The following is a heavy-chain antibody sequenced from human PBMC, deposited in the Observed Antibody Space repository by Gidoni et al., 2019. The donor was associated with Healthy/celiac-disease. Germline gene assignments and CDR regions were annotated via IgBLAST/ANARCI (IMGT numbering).Heavy chain of an antibody. Sequence: QVQLVASGGGVVQPGRSLRLSCAASGFTFSSYGMHWVRQAPGKGLGGVAVISYDGSNKYYADSVKGRFTISRDNSKNTLYLQMNSLRAEDTAVYYCAKDSSSGWYQGGGFDYWGQGTLVTVSS. CDR3: AKDSSSGWYQGGGFDY. CDR1: GFTFSSYG. D-gene: IGHD6-19*01. J-gene: IGHJ4*02. V-gene: IGHV3-30*18. CDR2: ISYDGSNK.